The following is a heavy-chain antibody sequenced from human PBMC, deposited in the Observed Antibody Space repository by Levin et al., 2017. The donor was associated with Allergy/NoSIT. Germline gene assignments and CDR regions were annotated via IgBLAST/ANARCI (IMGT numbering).Heavy chain of an antibody. V-gene: IGHV3-21*01. Sequence: PGGSLRLSCAASGFTFSSYSMNWVRQAPGKGLEWVSSISSSSSYIYYADSVKGRFTISRDNAKNSLYLQMNSLRAEDTAVYYCARDQSSGRKHKLRGYYYGMDVWGQGTTVTVSS. CDR2: ISSSSSYI. J-gene: IGHJ6*02. D-gene: IGHD6-19*01. CDR1: GFTFSSYS. CDR3: ARDQSSGRKHKLRGYYYGMDV.